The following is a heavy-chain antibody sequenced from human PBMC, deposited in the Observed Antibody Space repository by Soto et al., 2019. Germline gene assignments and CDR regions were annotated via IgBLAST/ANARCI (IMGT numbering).Heavy chain of an antibody. V-gene: IGHV3-21*01. CDR1: GFTFSSYS. D-gene: IGHD3-16*02. Sequence: EVQLVESGGGLVKPGGSLRLSCAASGFTFSSYSMNWVRQAPGKGLEWVSSISSSSSYIYYADSVKGRFTISRDNAKNSLYLQMNSLRAEDTAVYYCMLRDYIWGSYRQTDAFDIWSQGTMVTVSS. J-gene: IGHJ3*02. CDR3: MLRDYIWGSYRQTDAFDI. CDR2: ISSSSSYI.